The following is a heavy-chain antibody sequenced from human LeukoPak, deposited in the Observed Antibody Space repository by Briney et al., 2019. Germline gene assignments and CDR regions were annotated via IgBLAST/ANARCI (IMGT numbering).Heavy chain of an antibody. CDR1: GGSISGYY. CDR2: IYYSGST. D-gene: IGHD3-22*01. CDR3: ARVAIPYDISPYYDGYMDV. Sequence: SETLSLTCAVSGGSISGYYWSWIRQSPDKGLEWIGYIYYSGSTNYNPSLQSRVTISVDTSKNQFSLKISSVTAADTAVYYCARVAIPYDISPYYDGYMDVWGKGTTVTVSS. J-gene: IGHJ6*03. V-gene: IGHV4-59*01.